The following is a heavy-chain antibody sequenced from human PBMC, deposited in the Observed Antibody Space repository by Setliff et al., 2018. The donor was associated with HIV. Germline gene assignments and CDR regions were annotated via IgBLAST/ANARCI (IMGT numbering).Heavy chain of an antibody. J-gene: IGHJ4*02. CDR3: TTGSNSFWSGYSKH. CDR1: GLPFSYAW. Sequence: GGSLRLSCVASGLPFSYAWLSWVRQAPGKGLEWVGRIEKKTNGGTRDYAAPVKGRFTIPRDDSKNTLYLQMNSLKSEDTAIYYCTTGSNSFWSGYSKHWGQGALVTVSS. CDR2: IEKKTNGGTR. D-gene: IGHD3-3*01. V-gene: IGHV3-15*04.